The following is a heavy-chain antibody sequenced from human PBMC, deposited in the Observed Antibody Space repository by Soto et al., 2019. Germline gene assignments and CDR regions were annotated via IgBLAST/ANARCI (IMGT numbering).Heavy chain of an antibody. J-gene: IGHJ4*02. CDR2: VKQDGSQS. Sequence: EVQLVESGGGLVQPGGSLRLSCEASGFTFSSYGMSWVRQAPGKGLEWVANVKQDGSQSYHVDSVKGRFTMSRDNAKNALFIQMNSLRPEDTAVYCCVRAGSSGWNFDCWGQGTLVHVSS. V-gene: IGHV3-7*04. D-gene: IGHD6-19*01. CDR3: VRAGSSGWNFDC. CDR1: GFTFSSYG.